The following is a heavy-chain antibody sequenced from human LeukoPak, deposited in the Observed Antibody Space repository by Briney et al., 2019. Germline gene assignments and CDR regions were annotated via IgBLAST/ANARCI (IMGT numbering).Heavy chain of an antibody. CDR3: ASGEGYCSSTSCANLKYYDY. Sequence: SETLSLTCALYGASFSGYYWRWIRQPPGKVREWIGEINHSGSTNYKPSLKSRVTISVDTSKNQFSLKLSSVTAADTAVYYCASGEGYCSSTSCANLKYYDYWGQGTLVTVSS. CDR1: GASFSGYY. V-gene: IGHV4-34*01. D-gene: IGHD2-2*01. J-gene: IGHJ4*02. CDR2: INHSGST.